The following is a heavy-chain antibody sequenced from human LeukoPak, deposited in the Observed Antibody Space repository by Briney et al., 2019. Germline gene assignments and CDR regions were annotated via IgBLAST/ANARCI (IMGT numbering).Heavy chain of an antibody. Sequence: PSGTLSLTCAVYGGSFSGYYWSWIRQPPGKGLEWIGEINHSGSTNYNPSLKSRVTISVDTSKNQFSLKLSSVTAADTAVHYCARGGPTRRGAFDIWGQGTMVTVSS. V-gene: IGHV4-34*01. CDR2: INHSGST. J-gene: IGHJ3*02. CDR3: ARGGPTRRGAFDI. D-gene: IGHD3-10*01. CDR1: GGSFSGYY.